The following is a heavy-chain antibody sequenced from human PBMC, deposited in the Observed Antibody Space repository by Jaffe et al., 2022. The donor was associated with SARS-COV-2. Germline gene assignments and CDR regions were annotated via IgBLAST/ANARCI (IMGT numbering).Heavy chain of an antibody. CDR2: MNPKSGAR. CDR1: GYIFTSYD. D-gene: IGHD3-10*01. Sequence: QVQLVQSGAEVRRPGASVKVSCRTSGYIFTSYDINWVRQATGQGLEWLGWMNPKSGARGYAQKFQGRVTMTGDTSISTAYMELSSLRSEDTAVYYCARVSGSADYWGQGTLVTVSS. CDR3: ARVSGSADY. V-gene: IGHV1-8*01. J-gene: IGHJ4*02.